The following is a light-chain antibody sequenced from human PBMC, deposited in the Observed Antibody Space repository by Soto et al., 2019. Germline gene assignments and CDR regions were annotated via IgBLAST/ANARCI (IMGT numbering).Light chain of an antibody. Sequence: TQSPSSLSASVGDRATLSCRASQSVSSFLAWYQQKSGQTPRLLIYDASNRATGIPARFSGSGSGTDFTLTISSLEPEDFAVYYCQHRSNWLGTFGPGTKVDIK. J-gene: IGKJ3*01. CDR2: DAS. CDR3: QHRSNWLGT. V-gene: IGKV3-11*01. CDR1: QSVSSF.